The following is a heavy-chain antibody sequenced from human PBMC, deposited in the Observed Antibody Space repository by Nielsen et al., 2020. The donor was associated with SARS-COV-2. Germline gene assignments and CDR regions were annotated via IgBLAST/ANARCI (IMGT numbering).Heavy chain of an antibody. CDR3: ARSGYYYDSSRDAFDI. J-gene: IGHJ3*02. CDR2: INPSGGST. Sequence: ASVQVSCKASGYTFTSYYMHWVRQATGQGLEGMGIINPSGGSTSYAQQFQGRVTMTRDTSTSTVYMELSSLRSEDTAVYYCARSGYYYDSSRDAFDIWGQGTMVTVSS. CDR1: GYTFTSYY. D-gene: IGHD3-22*01. V-gene: IGHV1-46*01.